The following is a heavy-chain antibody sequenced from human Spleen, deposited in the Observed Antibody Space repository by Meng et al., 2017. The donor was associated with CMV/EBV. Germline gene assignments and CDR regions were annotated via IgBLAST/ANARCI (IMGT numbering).Heavy chain of an antibody. Sequence: FTFSTYSMNWVRQAPGEGLEWVASISYISTYTHYADSVKGRFTISRDNAKNSLYLQMNSLRAGDTAVYYCARYSITWPLDHYYGMDVWGQGTTVTVSS. J-gene: IGHJ6*02. CDR1: FTFSTYS. D-gene: IGHD6-13*01. CDR2: ISYISTYT. CDR3: ARYSITWPLDHYYGMDV. V-gene: IGHV3-21*01.